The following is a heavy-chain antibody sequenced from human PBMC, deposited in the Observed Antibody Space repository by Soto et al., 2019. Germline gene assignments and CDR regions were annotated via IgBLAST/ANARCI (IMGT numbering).Heavy chain of an antibody. J-gene: IGHJ3*02. CDR3: AGGPYDDYGDPDDAFDI. CDR1: GYTFTSYG. V-gene: IGHV1-18*01. D-gene: IGHD4-17*01. CDR2: ISAYNGNT. Sequence: QVQLVQSGAEVKKPGASVNVSCKASGYTFTSYGITWVRQAPGQGLEWMGWISAYNGNTNYAQKLQGRVTMTTDTATSTAYMELRSLRSDDTAVYYCAGGPYDDYGDPDDAFDIWGQGTMVTVSS.